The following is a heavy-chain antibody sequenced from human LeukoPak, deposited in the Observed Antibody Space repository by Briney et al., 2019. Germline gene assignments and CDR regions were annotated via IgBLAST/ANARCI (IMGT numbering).Heavy chain of an antibody. CDR3: ARVGSGWYARSYYYMDV. Sequence: SETLSLTCAVYGGSFSGYYWSWIRQPPGKGLEWMGEINHSGSTNYNPSLKSRVTISVDTSKNQFSLKLSSVTAADTAVYYCARVGSGWYARSYYYMDVWGKGTTVTVSS. CDR1: GGSFSGYY. J-gene: IGHJ6*03. CDR2: INHSGST. D-gene: IGHD6-19*01. V-gene: IGHV4-34*01.